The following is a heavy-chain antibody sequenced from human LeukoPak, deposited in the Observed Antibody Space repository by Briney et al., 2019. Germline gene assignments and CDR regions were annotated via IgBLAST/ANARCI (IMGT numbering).Heavy chain of an antibody. V-gene: IGHV3-53*01. D-gene: IGHD4-17*01. Sequence: GGSLRLSCAASGLTGSHNYVSWVRQAPGKGLEWVSAIHTSGDTCYADSVKGRFTTSRDTSKNTLYLQINSLRVEDTAVYYCIVFGDSNHWGQGTLVTVSS. J-gene: IGHJ5*02. CDR3: IVFGDSNH. CDR1: GLTGSHNY. CDR2: IHTSGDT.